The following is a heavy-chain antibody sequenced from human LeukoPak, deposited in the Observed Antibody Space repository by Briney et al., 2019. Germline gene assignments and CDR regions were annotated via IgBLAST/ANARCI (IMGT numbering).Heavy chain of an antibody. D-gene: IGHD3-10*01. CDR1: GYTFTSYA. CDR2: ISAYNGNT. Sequence: VSVKHSSKTSGYTFTSYAISWVRQAPAQELERKGWISAYNGNTNYAQKLQGRVTMTTDTSTSTAYMELRSLRSDDTAVYYCARVKSIDGSGSPDAFDIWGQGTMVTVSS. J-gene: IGHJ3*02. CDR3: ARVKSIDGSGSPDAFDI. V-gene: IGHV1-18*04.